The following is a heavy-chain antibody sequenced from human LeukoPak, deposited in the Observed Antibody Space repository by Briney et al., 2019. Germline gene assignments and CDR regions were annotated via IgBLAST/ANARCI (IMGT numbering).Heavy chain of an antibody. V-gene: IGHV1-18*01. Sequence: ASVKVSCKASGYTFTSYGISWVRQAPGQGLEWMGWISAYNGNTNYAQKLQGRVTTTTDTSTSTAYMELRSLRSDDTAVYYCARLGYCSSTSCYGNFDYWGQGTLVTVSS. CDR2: ISAYNGNT. CDR1: GYTFTSYG. J-gene: IGHJ4*02. CDR3: ARLGYCSSTSCYGNFDY. D-gene: IGHD2-2*01.